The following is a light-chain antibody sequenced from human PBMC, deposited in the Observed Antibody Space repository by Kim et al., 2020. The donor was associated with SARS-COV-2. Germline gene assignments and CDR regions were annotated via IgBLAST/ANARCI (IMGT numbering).Light chain of an antibody. V-gene: IGLV3-1*01. CDR2: EDK. CDR1: KLGDKS. Sequence: SVSPGQTASITCSGDKLGDKSACWYQQKSGQSPVLVIYEDKKRPSGIPERFSGSNSGNTATLTISGTQAMDEADYYCQAWDRSTVVFGGGTQLTVL. J-gene: IGLJ2*01. CDR3: QAWDRSTVV.